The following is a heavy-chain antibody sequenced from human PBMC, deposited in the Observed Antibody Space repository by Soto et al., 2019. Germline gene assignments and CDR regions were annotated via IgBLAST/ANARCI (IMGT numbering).Heavy chain of an antibody. CDR3: XXXAEGVDY. CDR2: TNKDGDYT. CDR1: GFIFSDFF. Sequence: QVQLVESGGGLVEPGGSLRLSCSASGFIFSDFFISWLRQAPGKGLDWISNTNKDGDYTDYADSVSGRFSVSRDNAKNXXXXQLXXLXXXXXXXXXXXXXAEGVDYWGPGIPVIVSS. J-gene: IGHJ4*02. V-gene: IGHV3-11*05. D-gene: IGHD3-10*01.